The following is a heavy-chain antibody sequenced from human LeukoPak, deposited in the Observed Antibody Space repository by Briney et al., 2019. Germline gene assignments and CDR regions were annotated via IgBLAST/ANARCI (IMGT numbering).Heavy chain of an antibody. D-gene: IGHD3-22*01. CDR1: GFTFSSNA. CDR2: IRGNGKTI. V-gene: IGHV3-23*01. CDR3: VKDMDDSNGFYSYYH. J-gene: IGHJ1*01. Sequence: GGSLRLSCAASGFTFSSNAMSWARQAPGKGLEWVSTIRGNGKTIYYADPVKGRFTISRVNAKNTLYLQMNSLRAEDTAVYYCVKDMDDSNGFYSYYHWGQGTLVTVSS.